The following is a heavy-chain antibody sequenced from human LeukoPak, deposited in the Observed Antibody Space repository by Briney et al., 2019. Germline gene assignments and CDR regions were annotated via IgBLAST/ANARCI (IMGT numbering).Heavy chain of an antibody. D-gene: IGHD2-15*01. J-gene: IGHJ6*02. CDR1: GFTFDDYA. CDR3: AKDMGGGPPFDYYYYGMDV. CDR2: ISWNSGSI. V-gene: IGHV3-9*01. Sequence: PGGSLRLSCAASGFTFDDYAMHWVRQAPGKGLEWVSGISWNSGSIGYADSVKGRFTISRDNAKNSLYLQMNSLRAEDTALYYCAKDMGGGPPFDYYYYGMDVWGQGTTVTVSS.